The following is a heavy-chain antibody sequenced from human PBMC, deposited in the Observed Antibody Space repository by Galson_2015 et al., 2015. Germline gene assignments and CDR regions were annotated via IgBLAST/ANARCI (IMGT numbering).Heavy chain of an antibody. CDR3: AKIGYSNYQVQY. V-gene: IGHV3-53*01. CDR2: IHSGDVT. Sequence: SLRLSCAVSGFTIGSNCMTWVRQAPGKGLECVSVIHSGDVTHYADSVTGRFTISRDSSKNTVYLQMNALRAEVTAVYYCAKIGYSNYQVQYWGQGTLVTVSS. D-gene: IGHD4-11*01. CDR1: GFTIGSNC. J-gene: IGHJ4*02.